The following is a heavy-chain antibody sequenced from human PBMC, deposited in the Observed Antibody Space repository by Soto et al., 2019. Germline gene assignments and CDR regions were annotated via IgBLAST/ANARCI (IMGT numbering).Heavy chain of an antibody. CDR1: GFTFSSYE. V-gene: IGHV3-48*03. J-gene: IGHJ4*02. D-gene: IGHD6-13*01. CDR2: ISSSGSTI. Sequence: PGGSLRLSCAASGFTFSSYEMNWVRQAPGKGLEWVSYISSSGSTIYYADSVKGRFTISRDNAKNSLYLQMNSLRAEDTAVYYCARGAAGGFPFPDYWGQGTLVTVSS. CDR3: ARGAAGGFPFPDY.